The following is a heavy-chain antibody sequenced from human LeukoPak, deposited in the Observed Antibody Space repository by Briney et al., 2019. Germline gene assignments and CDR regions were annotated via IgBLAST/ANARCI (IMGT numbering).Heavy chain of an antibody. CDR2: IYHSGST. J-gene: IGHJ2*01. CDR1: GYSISSGYY. D-gene: IGHD6-19*01. Sequence: SETLSLTCAVSGYSISSGYYWGWIRQPPGKGLEWIGSIYHSGSTYYNPSLKSRVTISVDTSKNQFSLKLSSVTAADTAVYYCAREVAGSENWHFDLWGRGTLVTVSS. CDR3: AREVAGSENWHFDL. V-gene: IGHV4-38-2*02.